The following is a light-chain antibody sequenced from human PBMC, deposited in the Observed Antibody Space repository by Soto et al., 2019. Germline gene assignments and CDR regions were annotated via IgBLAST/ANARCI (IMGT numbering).Light chain of an antibody. CDR2: DVS. CDR3: SSHTSSSTPVV. J-gene: IGLJ2*01. V-gene: IGLV2-14*03. CDR1: SSDVGGYNY. Sequence: QSALTQPASVSRSPGQSITISCTGTSSDVGGYNYVSWYQHLPGKAPKLMIYDVSNRPSGVSNRFSGSKSGNTASLTISGLQAEDEADYYCSSHTSSSTPVVFGGGTKLTVL.